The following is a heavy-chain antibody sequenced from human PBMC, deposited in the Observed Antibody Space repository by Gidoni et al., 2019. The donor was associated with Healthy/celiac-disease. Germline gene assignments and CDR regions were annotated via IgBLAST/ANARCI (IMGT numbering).Heavy chain of an antibody. V-gene: IGHV3-11*01. D-gene: IGHD2-15*01. CDR2: ISSFGTTI. CDR3: ARDSGPSLLEFDY. CDR1: GFPFSDYY. Sequence: QVQLVESGGGLVKPGGSLRLSCAASGFPFSDYYMSWIRQAPGKGLGWVSYISSFGTTIYYADSVKGRFTISRDNAKNSLYLQMNSLRAEDTAVYYCARDSGPSLLEFDYWGQGTLVTVSS. J-gene: IGHJ4*02.